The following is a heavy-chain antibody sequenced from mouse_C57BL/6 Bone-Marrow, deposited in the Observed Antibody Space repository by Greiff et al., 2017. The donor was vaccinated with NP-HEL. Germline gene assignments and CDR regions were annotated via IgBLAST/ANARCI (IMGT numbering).Heavy chain of an antibody. D-gene: IGHD2-1*01. CDR3: ARDFYYGNYFDY. CDR2: INPSTGGT. Sequence: EVQLQQSGPELVKPGASVKISCKASGYSFTGYYMHWVKQSSEKSLEWIGEINPSTGGTSYNQKFKGKATLTVDKSSSTAYMQLKSLTSEDSAVYYCARDFYYGNYFDYWGQGTTLTVSS. V-gene: IGHV1-43*01. J-gene: IGHJ2*01. CDR1: GYSFTGYY.